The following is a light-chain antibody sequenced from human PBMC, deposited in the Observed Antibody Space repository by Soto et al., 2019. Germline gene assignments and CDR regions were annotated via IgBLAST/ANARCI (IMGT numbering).Light chain of an antibody. CDR2: GAT. Sequence: EIVMTQSPDTLSLSPGERATLSCMSSQTVRNNYLAWYQQKPGQAPRLLIHGATTGATGIPARFSGSGSGTEFTLTISSLQSEDFAVYYCQQYNNWPRTCGQGTKGDIK. CDR3: QQYNNWPRT. V-gene: IGKV3-15*01. CDR1: QTVRNN. J-gene: IGKJ1*01.